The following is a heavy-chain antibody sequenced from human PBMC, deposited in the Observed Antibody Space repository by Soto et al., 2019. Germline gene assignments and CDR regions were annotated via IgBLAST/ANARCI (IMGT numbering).Heavy chain of an antibody. V-gene: IGHV3-30-3*01. D-gene: IGHD4-17*01. CDR3: AREGPTVYYGMYV. Sequence: GGSLRLSCAASGFTFSSYAMHWVRQAPGKGLEWVAVISYDGSNKYYADSVKGRFTISRDNSKNTLYLQMNSLRAEDTAVYYCAREGPTVYYGMYVWGQGTTV. CDR2: ISYDGSNK. J-gene: IGHJ6*02. CDR1: GFTFSSYA.